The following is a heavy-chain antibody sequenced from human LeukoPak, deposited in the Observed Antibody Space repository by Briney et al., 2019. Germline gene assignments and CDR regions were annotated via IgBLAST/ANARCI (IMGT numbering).Heavy chain of an antibody. J-gene: IGHJ4*02. CDR3: ARFPLSMVRGVTLFDY. CDR1: GFTFSSYS. CDR2: ISSSSSYI. Sequence: GGSLRLSCAASGFTFSSYSMNWVRQAPGKGLEWVSSISSSSSYIYYAESVKGRFTISRDNAKNSLYLQMNSLRAEDTAVYYCARFPLSMVRGVTLFDYWGQGTLVTVSS. D-gene: IGHD3-10*01. V-gene: IGHV3-21*01.